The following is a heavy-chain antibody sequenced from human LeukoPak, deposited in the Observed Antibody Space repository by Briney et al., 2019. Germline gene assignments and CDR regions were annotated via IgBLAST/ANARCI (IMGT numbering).Heavy chain of an antibody. Sequence: SETLSLTCAVYGGSFSGYYWSWIRQPPGKGLEWIGEINHSGSTYYNPSLKSRVTISVDTSKNQFSLKLSSVTAADTAVYYCARGPPDCSSTSCYAFDAFDIWGQGTMVTVSS. CDR1: GGSFSGYY. CDR3: ARGPPDCSSTSCYAFDAFDI. V-gene: IGHV4-34*01. D-gene: IGHD2-2*01. J-gene: IGHJ3*02. CDR2: INHSGST.